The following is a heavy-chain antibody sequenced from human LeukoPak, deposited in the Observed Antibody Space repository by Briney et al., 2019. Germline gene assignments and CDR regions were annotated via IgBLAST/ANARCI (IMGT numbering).Heavy chain of an antibody. V-gene: IGHV1-3*01. CDR1: GYTSTSYA. Sequence: ASVKVSCKASGYTSTSYAIHWVRQAPGQRLECMGWINADDGNTKSSQTFQGRVTITRDTSASTAYMELTSLRSEDTAVYYCARERLGGYHFDYWGQGTLVTVSS. CDR3: ARERLGGYHFDY. J-gene: IGHJ4*02. D-gene: IGHD2-2*01. CDR2: INADDGNT.